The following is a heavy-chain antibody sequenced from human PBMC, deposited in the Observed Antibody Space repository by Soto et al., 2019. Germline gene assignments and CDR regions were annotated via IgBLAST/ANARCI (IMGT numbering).Heavy chain of an antibody. CDR3: ARVPGFGSGSYRVDY. CDR2: MYNSGST. D-gene: IGHD3-10*01. CDR1: GGSISSGGYY. J-gene: IGHJ4*02. Sequence: SETLSLTCTISGGSISSGGYYWNWIRQPPGKGLEWIGFMYNSGSTYYNPSLKSRVTISIDRSKNQFSLKLSSVTAADTAVYYCARVPGFGSGSYRVDYWGQGTLVTVSS. V-gene: IGHV4-30-4*08.